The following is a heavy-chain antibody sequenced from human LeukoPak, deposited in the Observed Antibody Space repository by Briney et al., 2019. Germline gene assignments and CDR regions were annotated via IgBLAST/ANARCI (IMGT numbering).Heavy chain of an antibody. D-gene: IGHD2-2*01. CDR2: IIPIFGTA. Sequence: SVKVSCKASGRTFSSYAISWVRQAPGQGLEWMGRIIPIFGTANYAQKFQGRVTITTDESTSTAYMELSSLRSEDTAVYYCARDLGAPIVVVPAANYYYYYMDVWGKGTTITVSS. J-gene: IGHJ6*03. CDR3: ARDLGAPIVVVPAANYYYYYMDV. V-gene: IGHV1-69*05. CDR1: GRTFSSYA.